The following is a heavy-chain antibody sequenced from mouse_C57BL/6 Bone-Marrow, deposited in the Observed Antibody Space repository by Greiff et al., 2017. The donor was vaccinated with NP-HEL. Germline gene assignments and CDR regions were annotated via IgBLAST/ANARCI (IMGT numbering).Heavy chain of an antibody. CDR3: AAYGNYLHYFDY. D-gene: IGHD2-10*02. J-gene: IGHJ2*01. Sequence: VQLQQPGAELVKPGASVKMSCKASGYTFTSYWITWVKQRPGQGLEWIGDIYPGSGSTNYNEKFKSKATLTVDTSSSTAYMQLSSLTSEDSAVYYCAAYGNYLHYFDYWGQGTTLTVSS. CDR2: IYPGSGST. CDR1: GYTFTSYW. V-gene: IGHV1-55*01.